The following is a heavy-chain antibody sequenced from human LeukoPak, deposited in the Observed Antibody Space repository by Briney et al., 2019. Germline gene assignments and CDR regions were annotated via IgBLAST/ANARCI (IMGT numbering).Heavy chain of an antibody. CDR2: IKQDGSEK. Sequence: SGGSLRLSCAASGFTFSSYAMSWVRQAPGKGLEWVASIKQDGSEKYYVDSVKGRFTFSRDNAKNSLYLQMDSLRAEDTAVYYCARDKSAGADTGSSFYYWGQGALVTVSS. D-gene: IGHD3-10*01. CDR3: ARDKSAGADTGSSFYY. CDR1: GFTFSSYA. J-gene: IGHJ4*02. V-gene: IGHV3-7*03.